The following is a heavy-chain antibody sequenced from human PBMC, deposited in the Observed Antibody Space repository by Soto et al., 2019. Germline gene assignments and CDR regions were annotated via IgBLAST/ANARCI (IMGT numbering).Heavy chain of an antibody. Sequence: ASVKVSCKASGYTFTSYYMHWVRQAPGQGLEWMGIINPSGGSTSYAQKFQGRVIMTRDTSTSTVYMELSSLRSEDTAVYYCARSPYSSGYYYAIDEWGQRTQVTVSS. CDR3: ARSPYSSGYYYAIDE. D-gene: IGHD3-22*01. V-gene: IGHV1-46*01. J-gene: IGHJ4*02. CDR2: INPSGGST. CDR1: GYTFTSYY.